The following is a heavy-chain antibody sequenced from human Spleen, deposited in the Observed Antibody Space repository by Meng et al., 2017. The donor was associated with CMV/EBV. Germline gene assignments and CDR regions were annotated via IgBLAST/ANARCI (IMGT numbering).Heavy chain of an antibody. Sequence: ASVKVSCKASGYTFTGYYMHWVRQAPGQGLEWMGWISAYNGDTDSAQSLQGRVTMTIDTSTATAYMDLRSLRSDDTAMYYCASGKGSTSVYFDYWGQGTLVTVSS. V-gene: IGHV1-18*04. CDR3: ASGKGSTSVYFDY. CDR2: ISAYNGDT. CDR1: GYTFTGYY. D-gene: IGHD1-26*01. J-gene: IGHJ4*02.